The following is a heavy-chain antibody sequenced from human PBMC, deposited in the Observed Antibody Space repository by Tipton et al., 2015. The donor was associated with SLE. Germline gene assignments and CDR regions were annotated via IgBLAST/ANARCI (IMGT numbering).Heavy chain of an antibody. CDR1: GGSISSSSYY. D-gene: IGHD4-17*01. V-gene: IGHV4-39*07. CDR2: IYYSGST. CDR3: ARQLTTVTTLGAFDI. Sequence: LRLSCTVSGGSISSSSYYWGWIRQPPGKGLEWIGSIYYSGSTYFNPSLKSRVPMSVDTSKNQFSLNLSSMTAADTAVFYCARQLTTVTTLGAFDIWGQGTMVTVSS. J-gene: IGHJ3*02.